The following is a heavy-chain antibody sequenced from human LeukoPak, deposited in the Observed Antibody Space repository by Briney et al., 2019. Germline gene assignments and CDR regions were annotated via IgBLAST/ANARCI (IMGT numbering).Heavy chain of an antibody. CDR1: GYTFTGYY. D-gene: IGHD6-6*01. CDR3: ATVVSGSSSPLAFDY. J-gene: IGHJ4*02. CDR2: INPNSGGT. V-gene: IGHV1-2*06. Sequence: ASVKVSCKASGYTFTGYYMHWVRQAPGQGLEWMGRINPNSGGTNYAQKFQGRVTMTEDTSTDTAYMELSSLRSEDTAVYYCATVVSGSSSPLAFDYWGQGTLVTVSS.